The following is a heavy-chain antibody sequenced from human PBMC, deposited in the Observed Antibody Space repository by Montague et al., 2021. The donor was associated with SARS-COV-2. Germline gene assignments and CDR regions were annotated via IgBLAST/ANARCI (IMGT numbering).Heavy chain of an antibody. V-gene: IGHV4-39*02. J-gene: IGHJ3*01. CDR3: ARLKRYFDSSGSPSAFDF. Sequence: SETLSLTCTVSGGSITNHIDYWSWISHPPRKALGCIGRNYYPEKVYENPYLSGQRTISVVTSKNHFTLKLISVTAAETAVYYCARLKRYFDSSGSPSAFDFWRHGKTVSLSS. D-gene: IGHD3-22*01. CDR2: NYYPEKV. CDR1: GGSITNHIDY.